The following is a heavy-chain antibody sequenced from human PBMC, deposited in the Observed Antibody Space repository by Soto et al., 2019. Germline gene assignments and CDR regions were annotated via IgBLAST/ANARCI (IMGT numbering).Heavy chain of an antibody. J-gene: IGHJ4*02. Sequence: PGGFLRLSCAASGFTFSGYSINWVRQAPGKGLEWISYISSRSKTIFYTGSVKGRFTNSRDNAKDSLYLQMNSLRDEDTAIYYCAREGIVGNRRFDYWGQGTTVTVSS. D-gene: IGHD1-26*01. V-gene: IGHV3-48*02. CDR2: ISSRSKTI. CDR3: AREGIVGNRRFDY. CDR1: GFTFSGYS.